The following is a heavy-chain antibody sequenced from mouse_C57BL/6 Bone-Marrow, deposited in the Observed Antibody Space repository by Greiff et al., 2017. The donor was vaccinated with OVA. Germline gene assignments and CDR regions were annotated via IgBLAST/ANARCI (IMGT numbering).Heavy chain of an antibody. CDR3: ARLPAWFAY. D-gene: IGHD2-12*01. CDR2: ISYDGSN. V-gene: IGHV3-6*01. CDR1: GYSITSGYY. J-gene: IGHJ3*01. Sequence: EVKLMESGPGLVKPSQSLSLTCSVTGYSITSGYYWNWIRQFPGNKLEWMGYISYDGSNNYNPSLKNRISITRDTSKNQFFLKLNSVTTEDTATYYCARLPAWFAYWGQGTLVTVSA.